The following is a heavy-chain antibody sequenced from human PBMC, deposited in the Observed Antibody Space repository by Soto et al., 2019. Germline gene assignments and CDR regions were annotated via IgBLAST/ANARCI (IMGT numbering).Heavy chain of an antibody. V-gene: IGHV3-23*01. D-gene: IGHD6-19*01. J-gene: IGHJ3*01. CDR1: GFTFSSYA. Sequence: GGSLRLSCAASGFTFSSYAMSWVRQAPGKGLEWVSAISGSGGSTYYADSVKGRFTISRDNSKNTLYLQMNSLRAEDTAVYYCAKDPGQNMSSGWYVNWGQGTMVTVSS. CDR2: ISGSGGST. CDR3: AKDPGQNMSSGWYVN.